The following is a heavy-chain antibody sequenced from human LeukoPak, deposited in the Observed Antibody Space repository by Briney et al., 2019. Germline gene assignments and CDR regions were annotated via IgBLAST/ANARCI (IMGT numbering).Heavy chain of an antibody. CDR3: AELGITMIGGV. Sequence: SLRLSCGGIGLTFSSYEKNRTSKAPGKGREWVSYISSSGSTIYYADSVKGRFTISRDNAKNSLYLQMNSLRAEDTAVYYCAELGITMIGGVWGKGTTVTISS. J-gene: IGHJ6*04. D-gene: IGHD3-10*02. CDR2: ISSSGSTI. CDR1: GLTFSSYE. V-gene: IGHV3-48*03.